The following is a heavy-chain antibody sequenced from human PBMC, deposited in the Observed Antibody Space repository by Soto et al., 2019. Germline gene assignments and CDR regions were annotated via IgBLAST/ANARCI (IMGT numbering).Heavy chain of an antibody. CDR2: IDPTDSYT. Sequence: RESLKISCKGFGYSFTSYWISWVRQMPGKGLEWMGRIDPTDSYTNYSPSFEGLVTISADKSITTAYLQWSSLKASDTAVYYCATSHSRTPSQHWGQGTLVTVSS. J-gene: IGHJ1*01. D-gene: IGHD2-15*01. V-gene: IGHV5-10-1*01. CDR1: GYSFTSYW. CDR3: ATSHSRTPSQH.